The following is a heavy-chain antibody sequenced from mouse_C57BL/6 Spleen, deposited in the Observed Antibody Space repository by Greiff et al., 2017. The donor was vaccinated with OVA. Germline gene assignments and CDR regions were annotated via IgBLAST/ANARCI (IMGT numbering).Heavy chain of an antibody. Sequence: EVQLVESGGDLVKPGGSLKLSCAASGFTFSSYGMSWVRQTPDKRLEWVATISSGGSYTYYPDSVKGRFTISRDKAKNTLYLQMSSLKSEYTAMYYCARRNYPYYFDYWGQGTTLTVSS. CDR3: ARRNYPYYFDY. V-gene: IGHV5-6*01. CDR2: ISSGGSYT. J-gene: IGHJ2*01. CDR1: GFTFSSYG. D-gene: IGHD2-1*01.